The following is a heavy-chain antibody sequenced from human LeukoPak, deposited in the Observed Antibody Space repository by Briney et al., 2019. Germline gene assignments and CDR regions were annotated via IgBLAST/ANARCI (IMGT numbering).Heavy chain of an antibody. V-gene: IGHV1-8*01. J-gene: IGHJ4*02. CDR1: GYTFTSHH. CDR3: ARGRPTNLGGIY. D-gene: IGHD3-16*01. Sequence: ASVKVSCKASGYTFTSHHINWVRQAAGQGPEWMGWMNTNSGNTVYAQKFQDRVTMTWDTSISKAYMELSSLRSDDTAVYYCARGRPTNLGGIYWGQGTLVTVSS. CDR2: MNTNSGNT.